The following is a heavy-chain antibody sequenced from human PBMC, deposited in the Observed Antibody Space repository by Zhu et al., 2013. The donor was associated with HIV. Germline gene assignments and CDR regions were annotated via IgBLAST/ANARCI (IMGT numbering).Heavy chain of an antibody. J-gene: IGHJ6*02. V-gene: IGHV1-2*02. CDR1: GYTFTGYY. D-gene: IGHD6-19*01. CDR2: INPNSGGT. Sequence: QVQLVQSGTEVKKPGATVKVSCKASGYTFTGYYIHWVRQAPGQGLEWMGWINPNSGGTNYAQKFQSRVTMTRDTSISTAYMELSRLKSDDTAVYYCARDRIEVAPMDVWGQGTTVTVSS. CDR3: ARDRIEVAPMDV.